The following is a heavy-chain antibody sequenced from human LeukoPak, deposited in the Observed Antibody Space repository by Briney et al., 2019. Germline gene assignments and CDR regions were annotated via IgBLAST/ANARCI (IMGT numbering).Heavy chain of an antibody. V-gene: IGHV4-39*07. Sequence: SETLSLTCTVSGGSISSSSYYWGWIRQPPGKGLEWIGSIYYSGSTYYNPSLKSRVTISVDTSKNQFSLKLSSVTAADTAVYYCATESGYIAAAGTGYFDLWGRGTLVTVSS. J-gene: IGHJ2*01. CDR2: IYYSGST. CDR1: GGSISSSSYY. D-gene: IGHD6-13*01. CDR3: ATESGYIAAAGTGYFDL.